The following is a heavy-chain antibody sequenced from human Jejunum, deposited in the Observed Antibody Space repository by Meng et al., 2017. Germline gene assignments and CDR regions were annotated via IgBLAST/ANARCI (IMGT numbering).Heavy chain of an antibody. CDR2: IHYSGGT. J-gene: IGHJ1*01. Sequence: QVHVQESGPGLVKPAQTLSLTCTVSGGSMNSAGHYWSWIRQDPGKGLEWIGYIHYSGGTYYNPSLKSRVTISVDTSKNQFSLKLNSVSAADTAVYYCARATAGNSEYFQNWGQGTLVTVSS. CDR3: ARATAGNSEYFQN. D-gene: IGHD4-23*01. CDR1: GGSMNSAGHY. V-gene: IGHV4-31*03.